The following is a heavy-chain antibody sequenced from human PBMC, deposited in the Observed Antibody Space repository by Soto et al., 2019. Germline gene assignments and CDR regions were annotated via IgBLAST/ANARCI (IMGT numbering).Heavy chain of an antibody. CDR3: ANDNSGSALDY. V-gene: IGHV3-30*18. Sequence: QVQLVESGGGVVQPGRSLRLSCAASGFTFSSYGMHWVRQAPGKGLEWVAVISYDGSNKYYADSVKGRFTISRDNSKNTLYLQMNSLRAEDTAVYYCANDNSGSALDYWGQGTLVTVSS. D-gene: IGHD1-26*01. CDR1: GFTFSSYG. J-gene: IGHJ4*02. CDR2: ISYDGSNK.